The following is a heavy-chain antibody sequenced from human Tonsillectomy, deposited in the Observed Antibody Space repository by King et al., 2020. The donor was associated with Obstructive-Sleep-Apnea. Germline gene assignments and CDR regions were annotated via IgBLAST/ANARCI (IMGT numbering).Heavy chain of an antibody. CDR3: ARPLCGGDCYSDGYFFDY. Sequence: QLVQSGAEVKKPGASVKVSCNASGYTFTSYGISWVRQAPGQGLEWVVWISPYNVKTKYAQNPQGRVTMTTDTSTRTAYMELRSLTSDDTAVYYCARPLCGGDCYSDGYFFDYWGQGTLVTVSS. CDR2: ISPYNVKT. V-gene: IGHV1-18*01. D-gene: IGHD2-21*02. CDR1: GYTFTSYG. J-gene: IGHJ4*02.